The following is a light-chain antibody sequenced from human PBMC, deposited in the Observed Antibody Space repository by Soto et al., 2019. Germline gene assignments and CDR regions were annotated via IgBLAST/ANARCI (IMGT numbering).Light chain of an antibody. CDR3: CSYAGTYTWV. J-gene: IGLJ3*02. CDR1: SSDVGGYNY. V-gene: IGLV2-11*01. CDR2: DVS. Sequence: QSVLTQPRSVSGSPGQSVTISCTGTSSDVGGYNYVSWYQQHPGKAPKLMIYDVSKRPSGVPDRFSGSKSGNTASLTISGLQAEDEADYYYCSYAGTYTWVFGGGTKGTVL.